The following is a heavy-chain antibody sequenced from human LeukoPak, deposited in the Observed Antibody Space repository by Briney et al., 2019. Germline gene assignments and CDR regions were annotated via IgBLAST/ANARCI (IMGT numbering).Heavy chain of an antibody. CDR2: IYNSGST. Sequence: SETLSLTCAVSGYSISSTYYWAWIRQPPGKGLEWIASIYNSGSTYYNLSLKSRVTISMDTSKNQFSLKVSSVTAADTAVYYCARNMTTVTPGVFDIWGQGTVVTVSS. CDR1: GYSISSTYY. CDR3: ARNMTTVTPGVFDI. V-gene: IGHV4-38-2*01. J-gene: IGHJ3*02. D-gene: IGHD4-17*01.